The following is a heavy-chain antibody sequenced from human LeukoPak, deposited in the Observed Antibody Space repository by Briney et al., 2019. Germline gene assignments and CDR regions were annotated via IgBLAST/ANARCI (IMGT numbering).Heavy chain of an antibody. CDR3: ARGELMDHSSWYPSFDY. Sequence: PSQTLSLTCTVSGGSISRAGYYWSWIRQPPGRDLEWIGYIFHSGSTYYNPSLKSRVIISADWPKNQFSLKLNSVTAADTAVYYCARGELMDHSSWYPSFDYWGQGTLVTVSS. CDR1: GGSISRAGYY. J-gene: IGHJ4*02. V-gene: IGHV4-30-2*01. D-gene: IGHD6-13*01. CDR2: IFHSGST.